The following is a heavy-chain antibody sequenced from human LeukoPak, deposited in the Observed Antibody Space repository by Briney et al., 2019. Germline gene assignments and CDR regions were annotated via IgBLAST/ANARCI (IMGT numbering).Heavy chain of an antibody. V-gene: IGHV2-5*01. Sequence: TLSLTCTVSGGSISSYYWSWIRQPPGKALEWLALIYWNDDKRYSPSLKSRLTITKDTSKNQVVLTMTNMDPVDTATYYCAHGRSSSWLYFDYWGQGTLVTVSS. CDR2: IYWNDDK. D-gene: IGHD6-13*01. J-gene: IGHJ4*02. CDR1: GGSISSYYW. CDR3: AHGRSSSWLYFDY.